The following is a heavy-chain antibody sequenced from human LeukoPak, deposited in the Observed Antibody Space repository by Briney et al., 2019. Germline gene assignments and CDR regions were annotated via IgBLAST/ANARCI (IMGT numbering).Heavy chain of an antibody. CDR2: ISASGGVT. J-gene: IGHJ4*02. D-gene: IGHD4-17*01. V-gene: IGHV3-23*01. CDR1: GFTFFESA. CDR3: ATGGIYGDCGAF. Sequence: GGSLRLSCAASGFTFFESAMSWVRQAPGKGLEWVAGISASGGVTYTDSVKGRFTISRDTSKSTVYLQMHSLRVDDAAVYFCATGGIYGDCGAFWGQGTLVAVSS.